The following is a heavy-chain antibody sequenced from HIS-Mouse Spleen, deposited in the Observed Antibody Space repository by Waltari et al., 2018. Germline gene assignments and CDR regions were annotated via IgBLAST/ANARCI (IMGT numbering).Heavy chain of an antibody. CDR2: IYSGGST. Sequence: GGSLRLSCAASGFTVSSNYMSWVRQAPGKGLEWVSVIYSGGSTYYADSVKGRFTISRDNSKNTLYLQMNSLRAEDTAVYYCARHYYYGSGSYYFDYWGQGTLVTVSS. J-gene: IGHJ4*02. D-gene: IGHD3-10*01. V-gene: IGHV3-53*01. CDR3: ARHYYYGSGSYYFDY. CDR1: GFTVSSNY.